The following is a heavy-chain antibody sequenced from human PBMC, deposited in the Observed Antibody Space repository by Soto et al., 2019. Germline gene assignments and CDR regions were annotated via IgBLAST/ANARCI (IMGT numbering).Heavy chain of an antibody. J-gene: IGHJ4*02. V-gene: IGHV1-18*01. CDR2: ISAHNGNT. CDR3: ARGRYGDY. Sequence: QVHLVQSGAEVKKPGASVKVSCKGSGYAFTTHGITWVRQAPGQGLEWMGWISAHNGNTNYAQKLQCRVTVTRDTSTSKAYMELRSLRSDDTAVYYCARGRYGDYWGQGALVTVSS. CDR1: GYAFTTHG. D-gene: IGHD1-1*01.